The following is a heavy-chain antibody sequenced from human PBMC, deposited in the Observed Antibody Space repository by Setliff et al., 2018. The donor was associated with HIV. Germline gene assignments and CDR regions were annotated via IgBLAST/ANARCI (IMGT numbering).Heavy chain of an antibody. CDR2: IWYDASKK. J-gene: IGHJ4*02. CDR3: VKDVVKFWSGSGALDF. CDR1: GFTFSDYG. Sequence: PGGSLRLSCAASGFTFSDYGFHWVRQAPGEGLEWVALIWYDASKKEYAESVKGRFNILRDDSKKTVDLQMNSLRADDTAVYYCVKDVVKFWSGSGALDFWGPGTLVTVSS. D-gene: IGHD3-3*01. V-gene: IGHV3-33*06.